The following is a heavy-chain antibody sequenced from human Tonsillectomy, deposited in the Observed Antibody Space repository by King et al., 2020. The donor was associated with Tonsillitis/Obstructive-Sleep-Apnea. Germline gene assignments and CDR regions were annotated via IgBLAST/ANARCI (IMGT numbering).Heavy chain of an antibody. CDR2: IYYSGST. Sequence: LQLQESGPGLVKPSETLSLTCTVSGGSISSSSYYWGWIRQPPGKGLEWIGSIYYSGSTYYNPSLKSRVTISVDTSKNQFSLKLSSVTAAGTAVYYCARLLSDYDAFDIWGQGTMVTVSS. V-gene: IGHV4-39*01. CDR1: GGSISSSSYY. D-gene: IGHD4-17*01. J-gene: IGHJ3*02. CDR3: ARLLSDYDAFDI.